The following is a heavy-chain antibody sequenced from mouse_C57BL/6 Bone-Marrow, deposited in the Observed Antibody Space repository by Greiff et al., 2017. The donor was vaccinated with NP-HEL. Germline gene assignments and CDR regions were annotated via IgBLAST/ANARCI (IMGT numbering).Heavy chain of an antibody. J-gene: IGHJ4*01. D-gene: IGHD1-1*01. Sequence: VKLMESGPGLVAPSQSLSITCTVSGFSLTSYGVHWVRQPPGKGLEWLVVIWSDGSTTYNSALKSRLSISKDYSKSQVFLKMNSLQTDDTAMYYCASNYYGSRDAMDYWGQGTSVTVSS. CDR2: IWSDGST. CDR1: GFSLTSYG. CDR3: ASNYYGSRDAMDY. V-gene: IGHV2-6*03.